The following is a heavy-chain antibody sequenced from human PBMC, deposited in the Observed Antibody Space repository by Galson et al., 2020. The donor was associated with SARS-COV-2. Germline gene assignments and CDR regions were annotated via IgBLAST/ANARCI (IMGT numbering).Heavy chain of an antibody. CDR1: GFTFSSYA. CDR3: AKDASLYSGYDYPETYFDY. D-gene: IGHD5-12*01. CDR2: ISGSGGST. V-gene: IGHV3-23*01. J-gene: IGHJ4*02. Sequence: GGSLTLSCAASGFTFSSYAMRWVRQAPGKGLEWVSAISGSGGSTYYADSVKGRFTISRDNSKNTLYLQMNSLRAEDTAVYYCAKDASLYSGYDYPETYFDYWGQGTLVTVSS.